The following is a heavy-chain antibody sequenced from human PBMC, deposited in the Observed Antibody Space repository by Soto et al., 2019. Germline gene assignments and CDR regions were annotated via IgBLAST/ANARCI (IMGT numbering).Heavy chain of an antibody. CDR3: ARADCTGAYCYSWPFNYGVDV. Sequence: QVQLVESGGGVVQPGGSLRLSCTTSGFTFNTYGMHWVRQAPGKGLEWVAIRWYDGSNKYYADSVKGRFTISRDNSRNTLYLQMNSLRAEDTALYYCARADCTGAYCYSWPFNYGVDVWGQGTTVTVSS. V-gene: IGHV3-33*08. CDR1: GFTFNTYG. J-gene: IGHJ6*02. CDR2: RWYDGSNK. D-gene: IGHD2-15*01.